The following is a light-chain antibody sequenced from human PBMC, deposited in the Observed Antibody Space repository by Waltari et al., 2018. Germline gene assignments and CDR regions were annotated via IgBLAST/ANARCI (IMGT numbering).Light chain of an antibody. CDR3: QHYYGWSRT. V-gene: IGKV3-15*01. Sequence: EIVLTQSPATLSVSPGATATLSCRASQSVSHNLAWYQQISGQSPRLLLYGVSTRAVGVPDRFSGSGSGTDFTLIITDLQSEDFAIYFCQHYYGWSRTFGQGTKV. CDR1: QSVSHN. J-gene: IGKJ1*01. CDR2: GVS.